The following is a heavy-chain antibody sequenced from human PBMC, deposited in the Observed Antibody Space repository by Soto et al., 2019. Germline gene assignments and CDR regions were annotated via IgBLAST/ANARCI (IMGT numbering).Heavy chain of an antibody. Sequence: GGSLRLSCAASGFTVSSNYMSWVRQAPGKGLEWVSVIYSGGSTYYADSVKGRFTISRDNSKNTLYLQMNSLRAEDTAVYYCARDWSPPYYDILTGYQKTRGWGQGTLVTVSS. D-gene: IGHD3-9*01. V-gene: IGHV3-66*01. CDR1: GFTVSSNY. J-gene: IGHJ4*02. CDR3: ARDWSPPYYDILTGYQKTRG. CDR2: IYSGGST.